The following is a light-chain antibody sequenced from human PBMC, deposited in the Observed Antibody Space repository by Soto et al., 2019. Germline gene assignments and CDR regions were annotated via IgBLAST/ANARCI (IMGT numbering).Light chain of an antibody. V-gene: IGKV1-9*01. J-gene: IGKJ3*01. CDR1: QDVSRY. CDR2: AAS. CDR3: QQLNSDVFA. Sequence: DIQLTQSPSFLSASVGDRVTITCRASQDVSRYLAWYQQKPGKAPNLLIYAASTLRSGVPSRFSGSGSETEFTLTISILQPEDFATYDCQQLNSDVFAFGPWTKVDIK.